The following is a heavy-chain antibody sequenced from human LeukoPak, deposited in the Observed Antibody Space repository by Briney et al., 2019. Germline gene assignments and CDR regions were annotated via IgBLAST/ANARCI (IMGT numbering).Heavy chain of an antibody. CDR3: ARDYEGSSYSYGVYHYYYYMDV. CDR2: ISSSGSTI. J-gene: IGHJ6*03. V-gene: IGHV3-11*01. Sequence: GGSLRLSCAASGFTFSDYYMSWIRQAPGKGLEWVSYISSSGSTIYYADSVKGRFTISRDNAKNSLYLQMNSLRAEGTAVYYCARDYEGSSYSYGVYHYYYYMDVWGKGTTVTVSS. D-gene: IGHD3-3*01. CDR1: GFTFSDYY.